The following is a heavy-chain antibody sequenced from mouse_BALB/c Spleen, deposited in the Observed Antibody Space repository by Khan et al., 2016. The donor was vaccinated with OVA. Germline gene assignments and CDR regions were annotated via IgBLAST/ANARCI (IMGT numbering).Heavy chain of an antibody. CDR1: GYIFTSYW. V-gene: IGHV1S132*01. CDR2: IYPGTDNT. CDR3: PREEALYYFDY. Sequence: VQLQQSGAELVRPGASVKLSCKTSGYIFTSYWIHWVKQRSGQGLEWFARIYPGTDNTYYNEKLKDKVTLTADKSSSTVYMQLSSLKSEDSAVDFCPREEALYYFDYWGQGTTLTVSS. D-gene: IGHD3-2*02. J-gene: IGHJ2*01.